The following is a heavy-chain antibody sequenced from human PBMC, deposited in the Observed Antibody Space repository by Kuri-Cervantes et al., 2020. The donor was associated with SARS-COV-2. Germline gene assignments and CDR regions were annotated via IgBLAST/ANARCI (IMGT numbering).Heavy chain of an antibody. CDR2: INPNSGGT. V-gene: IGHV1-2*04. J-gene: IGHJ3*02. D-gene: IGHD2-15*01. Sequence: ASVKVSCKASGYTFTGYYMHWVRQAPGQGLEWMGWINPNSGGTNYAQKFQGWVTMTRDTSISTAYMELSSLRSEDTAVYYCARVHCSGGSCPYPYAFDIWGQGTMVTVSS. CDR1: GYTFTGYY. CDR3: ARVHCSGGSCPYPYAFDI.